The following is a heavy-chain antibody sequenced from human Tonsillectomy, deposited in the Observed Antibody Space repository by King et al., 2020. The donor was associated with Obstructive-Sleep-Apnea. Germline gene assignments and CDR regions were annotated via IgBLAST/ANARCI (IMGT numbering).Heavy chain of an antibody. CDR1: GFTFSTYS. V-gene: IGHV3-48*04. J-gene: IGHJ5*02. Sequence: VQLVESGGGLVQPGGSLRLSCAASGFTFSTYSMNWVRQAPGKGLEWVSYISSTSSPIYYADSVKGRFTISRDNAKNSLYLQMNSLRAEDTAVYYCAGDGLDYDILTGLPWGQGTLVTVSS. D-gene: IGHD3-9*01. CDR3: AGDGLDYDILTGLP. CDR2: ISSTSSPI.